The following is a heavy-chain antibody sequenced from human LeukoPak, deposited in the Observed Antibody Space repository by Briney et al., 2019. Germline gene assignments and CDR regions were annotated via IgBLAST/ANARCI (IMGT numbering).Heavy chain of an antibody. CDR3: ARANWVHDC. D-gene: IGHD1-1*01. Sequence: PSETLSLTCTVSGGSISTYYWNWIRQPPGKGLEWIGYIYYTGSTNYNPSLKSRVTISVDTSKNPFSLRLSSVTAADTAVYYCARANWVHDCWGQGTLVTVSS. J-gene: IGHJ4*02. CDR2: IYYTGST. V-gene: IGHV4-59*01. CDR1: GGSISTYY.